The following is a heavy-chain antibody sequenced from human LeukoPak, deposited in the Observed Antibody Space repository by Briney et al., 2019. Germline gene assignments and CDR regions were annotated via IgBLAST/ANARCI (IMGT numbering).Heavy chain of an antibody. J-gene: IGHJ6*03. CDR2: IIPIFGTA. D-gene: IGHD5-18*01. Sequence: SVKVSCKASGGTFSSYAISWVRQAPGQGLEWMGRIIPIFGTANYAQKFQGRVTITADKSTSTAYMELSSLRSEDTAVYYCARGELYSYGYHYYYMDVWGKGATVTVSS. V-gene: IGHV1-69*06. CDR1: GGTFSSYA. CDR3: ARGELYSYGYHYYYMDV.